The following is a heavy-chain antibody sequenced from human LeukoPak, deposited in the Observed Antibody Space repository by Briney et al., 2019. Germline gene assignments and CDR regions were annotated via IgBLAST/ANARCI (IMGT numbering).Heavy chain of an antibody. CDR1: GGSISSGGYY. D-gene: IGHD2-2*01. Sequence: SETLSLTCTVSGGSISSGGYYWNWIRQHPGKGLEWIGYISYSGSTFYNPSLKSRVTISVDPSKSQFSLGLTSVTAADTAVYFCATTSDIPAAIGGKHGNYWGQGTLVTVSS. CDR3: ATTSDIPAAIGGKHGNY. CDR2: ISYSGST. V-gene: IGHV4-31*03. J-gene: IGHJ4*02.